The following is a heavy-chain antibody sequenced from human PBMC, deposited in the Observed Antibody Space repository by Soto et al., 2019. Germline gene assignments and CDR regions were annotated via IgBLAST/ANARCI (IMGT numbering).Heavy chain of an antibody. V-gene: IGHV3-23*01. CDR3: AKNQGVELVPLATVDWFDP. CDR1: GFIFENFG. Sequence: GGSLRLSCAASGFIFENFGMSWVRQAPGKGLEWISSISGSGFKKYYADSVKGQFTISRDNSKSTVYLELNNLSAEDTAVYHCAKNQGVELVPLATVDWFDPWGQGSVVTVSA. J-gene: IGHJ5*02. D-gene: IGHD1-26*01. CDR2: ISGSGFKK.